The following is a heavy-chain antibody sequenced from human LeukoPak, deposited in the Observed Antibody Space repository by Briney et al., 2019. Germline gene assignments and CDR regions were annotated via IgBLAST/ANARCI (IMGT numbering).Heavy chain of an antibody. CDR3: ASPIGGGGGDCCNWFDP. Sequence: ASVKVSCKASGYTFTGYYMHWVRQAPGQGLEWMGWINPNSGGTNYAQKFQGRVTMTRDTSISTAYMELSRLRSDDTAVYYCASPIGGGGGDCCNWFDPWGQGTLVIVSS. V-gene: IGHV1-2*02. J-gene: IGHJ5*02. CDR2: INPNSGGT. D-gene: IGHD2-21*01. CDR1: GYTFTGYY.